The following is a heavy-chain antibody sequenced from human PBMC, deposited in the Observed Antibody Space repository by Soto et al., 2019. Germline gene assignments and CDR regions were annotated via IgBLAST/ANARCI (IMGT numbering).Heavy chain of an antibody. Sequence: EVQLVESGGGLVKPGGSLRLSCAASGFTFSSYSMNWVRQAPGKGLEWVSSISSSSSYIYYADSVKGRFTISRDNAKXXXXXXXXXXXXXXXXXXXXXXDMGPYGDYAFRYWGQGTLVTVSS. CDR1: GFTFSSYS. J-gene: IGHJ4*02. CDR2: ISSSSSYI. CDR3: XXDMGPYGDYAFRY. V-gene: IGHV3-21*01. D-gene: IGHD4-17*01.